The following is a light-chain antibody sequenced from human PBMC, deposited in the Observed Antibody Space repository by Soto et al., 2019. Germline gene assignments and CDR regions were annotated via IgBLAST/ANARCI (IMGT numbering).Light chain of an antibody. CDR3: QQYNDWPRT. CDR1: QSVGSN. CDR2: GAS. Sequence: EIVMPQSPATLSVSPGERATLSCRASQSVGSNLAWYQQKPGQAPRLLIYGASTRATGIPARFSGSGSGTEFTLTISSLQSEDFAVYYCQQYNDWPRTFGQGTKVEI. V-gene: IGKV3-15*01. J-gene: IGKJ1*01.